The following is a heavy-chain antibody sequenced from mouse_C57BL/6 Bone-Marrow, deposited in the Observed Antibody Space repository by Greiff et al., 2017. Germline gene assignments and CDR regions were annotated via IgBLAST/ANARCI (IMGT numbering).Heavy chain of an antibody. CDR1: GYTFTSYW. CDR3: ARSYYGNYFDY. J-gene: IGHJ2*01. D-gene: IGHD1-1*01. CDR2: IDPSDSET. Sequence: QVQLQQPGAELVRPGSSVKLSCKASGYTFTSYWMHWVKQRPIQGLEWIGNIDPSDSETHYNQKFKDKATLTVDKSSSTAYMQLSSLTSEDSAVYDCARSYYGNYFDYWGQGTTLTVSS. V-gene: IGHV1-52*01.